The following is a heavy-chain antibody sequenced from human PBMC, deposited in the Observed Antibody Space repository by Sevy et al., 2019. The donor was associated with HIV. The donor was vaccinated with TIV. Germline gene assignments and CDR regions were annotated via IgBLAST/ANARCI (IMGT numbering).Heavy chain of an antibody. CDR2: ISGRSSYI. V-gene: IGHV3-21*01. J-gene: IGHJ4*02. CDR1: GFIFSNYS. CDR3: ARVLRVVRIDYFDY. Sequence: GGSLRLSCAASGFIFSNYSMNWARQAPGKGLEWVSSISGRSSYIYNADSVKGRFTISRDNAKNSLYLQMNSLRAEDTAVYYCARVLRVVRIDYFDYWGQGTLVTVSS. D-gene: IGHD2-2*01.